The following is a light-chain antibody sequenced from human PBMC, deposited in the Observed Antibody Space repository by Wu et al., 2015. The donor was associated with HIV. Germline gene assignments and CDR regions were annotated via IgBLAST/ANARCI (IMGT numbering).Light chain of an antibody. CDR1: QRVFSNY. CDR2: GAS. J-gene: IGKJ3*01. CDR3: QQYAGFPFT. V-gene: IGKV3-20*01. Sequence: EIVLTQSPGTLSLSPGARATLSCRASQRVFSNYLAWYQQRPGQSPRLLIHGASRRATGIPEKFSGSGSGTDFTLTINRLGPEDFAIYYCQQYAGFPFTFGPGTRVEIK.